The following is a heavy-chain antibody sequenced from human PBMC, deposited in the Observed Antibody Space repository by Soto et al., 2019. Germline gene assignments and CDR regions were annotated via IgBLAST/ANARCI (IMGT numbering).Heavy chain of an antibody. J-gene: IGHJ4*02. V-gene: IGHV4-59*02. CDR3: AREQYNWKL. Sequence: KTWETLSLTCSVSGVSVTGYYWTWIRHSPGKGLEWIGYVYHTGNTYYNPSLKSRVTISLDTSKNQVSLRLRSVTAADTAVYYCAREQYNWKLWGQGTLVTVSS. D-gene: IGHD1-20*01. CDR2: VYHTGNT. CDR1: GVSVTGYY.